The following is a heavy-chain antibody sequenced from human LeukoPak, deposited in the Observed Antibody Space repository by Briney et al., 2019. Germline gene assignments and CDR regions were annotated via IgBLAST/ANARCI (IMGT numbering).Heavy chain of an antibody. J-gene: IGHJ3*01. CDR2: IYYSGST. D-gene: IGHD4-17*01. Sequence: PSETLSLTCTVSGGSISRSSHYWGWIRQPPGKGLEWIGSIYYSGSTYYNPSLKSRVTISVDTSKNQFSLKLSSVTAADTAVYYCARRNGDLRALDLWGQGTVVTVSS. CDR3: ARRNGDLRALDL. V-gene: IGHV4-39*01. CDR1: GGSISRSSHY.